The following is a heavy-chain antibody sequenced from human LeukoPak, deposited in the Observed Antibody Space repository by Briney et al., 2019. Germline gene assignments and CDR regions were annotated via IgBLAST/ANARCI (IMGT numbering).Heavy chain of an antibody. D-gene: IGHD6-19*01. CDR3: TRDLAVAGTNY. V-gene: IGHV3-48*04. CDR2: ISSSDNTI. CDR1: GFIVSSYY. J-gene: IGHJ4*02. Sequence: GGSLRLSCAASGFIVSSYYMTWVRQAPGKGLEWVSYISSSDNTIYYADSVKGRFTISRDNAKNSLYLQMNSLRAEDTAVYYCTRDLAVAGTNYWGQGTLVTVSS.